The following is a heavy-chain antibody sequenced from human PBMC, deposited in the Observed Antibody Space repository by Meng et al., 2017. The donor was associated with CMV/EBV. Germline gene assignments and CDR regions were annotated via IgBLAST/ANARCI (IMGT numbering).Heavy chain of an antibody. Sequence: GGSLRLSCAASGFTFSSYWMSWVRQAPGKGLEWVANIKQDGSEKYYVDSVKGRFTISRDNAKNSLYLQMNGLRAEDTAVYYCAREGSDSIFGVASHLNWFDPWGQGTLVTVSS. CDR1: GFTFSSYW. J-gene: IGHJ5*02. CDR3: AREGSDSIFGVASHLNWFDP. CDR2: IKQDGSEK. V-gene: IGHV3-7*03. D-gene: IGHD3-3*01.